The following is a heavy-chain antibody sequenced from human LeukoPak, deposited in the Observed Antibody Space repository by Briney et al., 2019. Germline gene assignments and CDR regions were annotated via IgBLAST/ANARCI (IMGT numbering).Heavy chain of an antibody. CDR2: INPSDANT. V-gene: IGHV5-10-1*01. D-gene: IGHD2-15*01. Sequence: ESLKISCRGSGYTFTTYWINRVRQMPGKGLEWRGRINPSDANTYYSPSFQGHVTISADKSINTAYLQWSSLKASDTAMYYCGYCGGSCYIPDYWGQGTLITVSS. CDR1: GYTFTTYW. J-gene: IGHJ4*02. CDR3: GYCGGSCYIPDY.